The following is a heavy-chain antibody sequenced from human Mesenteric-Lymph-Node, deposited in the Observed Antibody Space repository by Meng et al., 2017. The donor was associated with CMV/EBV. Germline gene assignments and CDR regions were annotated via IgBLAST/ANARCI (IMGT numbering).Heavy chain of an antibody. Sequence: SETLSLTCTVSGGSISSSSYYWGWIRQPSGKGLEWIGSIYYSGSTYYNPSLKSRVTISVDTSKNQFSLKLSSVTAADTAVYYCARSLRDYSYGMDVWGQGTTVTVSS. CDR2: IYYSGST. D-gene: IGHD2-15*01. V-gene: IGHV4-39*07. J-gene: IGHJ6*02. CDR1: GGSISSSSYY. CDR3: ARSLRDYSYGMDV.